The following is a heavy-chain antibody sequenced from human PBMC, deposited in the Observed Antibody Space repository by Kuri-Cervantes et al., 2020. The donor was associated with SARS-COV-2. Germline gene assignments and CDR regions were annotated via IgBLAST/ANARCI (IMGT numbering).Heavy chain of an antibody. CDR1: GFTVSSHY. D-gene: IGHD2-21*02. CDR2: IYSGGST. J-gene: IGHJ6*02. Sequence: GESLKISCAASGFTVSSHYMSWVRQAPGKGLEWVSVIYSGGSTYYADAVQDRCTIARDNSNSTLYLQMNGLRADDTAVYYCAIARGVTATFHFYYYGMDVWGQGTTVTVSS. V-gene: IGHV3-53*01. CDR3: AIARGVTATFHFYYYGMDV.